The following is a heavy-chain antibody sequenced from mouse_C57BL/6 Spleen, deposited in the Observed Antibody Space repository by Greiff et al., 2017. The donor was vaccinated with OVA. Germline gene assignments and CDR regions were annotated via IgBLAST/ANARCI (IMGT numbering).Heavy chain of an antibody. CDR1: GYTFTDYY. Sequence: VKVVESGAELVRPGASVKLSCKASGYTFTDYYINWVKQRPGQGLEWIARIYPGSGNTYYNEKFKGKATLTADKSSSTAYMQLSSLTSEDSAVYFCASGNYSNSEGFAYWGQGTLVTVSA. D-gene: IGHD2-5*01. J-gene: IGHJ3*01. CDR2: IYPGSGNT. V-gene: IGHV1-76*01. CDR3: ASGNYSNSEGFAY.